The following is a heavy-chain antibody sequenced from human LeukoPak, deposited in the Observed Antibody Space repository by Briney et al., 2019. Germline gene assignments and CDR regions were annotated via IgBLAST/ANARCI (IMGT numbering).Heavy chain of an antibody. D-gene: IGHD2-2*01. CDR2: IPYDGSEK. V-gene: IGHV3-30*18. J-gene: IGHJ4*02. Sequence: PGGSLRLSCAASGFTFSTYVFHWVRQAPGKGLEWVAVIPYDGSEKYHADSVKGRFTISRDNSKNTLYLQMTSLRAEDTAVYYCAKEYCSTTNCLGDWGLGTLVTVSS. CDR3: AKEYCSTTNCLGD. CDR1: GFTFSTYV.